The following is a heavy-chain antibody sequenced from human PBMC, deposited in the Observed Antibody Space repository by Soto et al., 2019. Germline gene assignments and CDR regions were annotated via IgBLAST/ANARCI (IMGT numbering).Heavy chain of an antibody. Sequence: PGGSLRLSCAASGFTVSSNYMSWVRQAPGKGLEWVSVIYSGGSTYYADSVKGRFTISRDNSKNTLYLQMNSPRAEDTAVYYCAREDYGSGSYYNGGYYYMDVWGKGTTVTVSS. CDR3: AREDYGSGSYYNGGYYYMDV. D-gene: IGHD3-10*01. J-gene: IGHJ6*03. CDR1: GFTVSSNY. V-gene: IGHV3-66*01. CDR2: IYSGGST.